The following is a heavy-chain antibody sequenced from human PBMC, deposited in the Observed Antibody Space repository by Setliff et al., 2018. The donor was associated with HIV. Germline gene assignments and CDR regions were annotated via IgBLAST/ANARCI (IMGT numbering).Heavy chain of an antibody. D-gene: IGHD6-13*01. V-gene: IGHV5-51*01. CDR2: IYPDDSNI. Sequence: GESLKISCKALDYTFSTYWIGWVRQMPGEGLEWMGIIYPDDSNIRYNPSFQSQVTISADKSITTAYLEIHNLKASDTATYYCARRDGRSMNAFQIWGPGTMATVSS. J-gene: IGHJ3*01. CDR3: ARRDGRSMNAFQI. CDR1: DYTFSTYW.